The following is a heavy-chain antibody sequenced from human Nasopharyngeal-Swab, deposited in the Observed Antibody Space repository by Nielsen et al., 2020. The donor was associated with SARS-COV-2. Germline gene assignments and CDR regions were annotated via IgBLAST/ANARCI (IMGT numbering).Heavy chain of an antibody. V-gene: IGHV6-1*01. D-gene: IGHD4-17*01. Sequence: SQTLSLTCAISGDSLSSSSAACDWIRQSPSRGLEWLGRTYYRSKWYNDYAVSVKSRITINPDTPKNQFSLHLNSVTPEDKAVYYCARARGAYGDYYYYYYTDVWGKGTTVTVSS. CDR3: ARARGAYGDYYYYYYTDV. CDR1: GDSLSSSSAA. CDR2: TYYRSKWYN. J-gene: IGHJ6*03.